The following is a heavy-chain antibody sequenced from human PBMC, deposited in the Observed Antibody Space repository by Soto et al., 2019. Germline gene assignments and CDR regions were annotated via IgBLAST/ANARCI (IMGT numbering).Heavy chain of an antibody. CDR3: ARSILSWGPYYYYGMDV. D-gene: IGHD3-16*01. Sequence: GGSLRLSCAASGFTFNNYGIHWVRQAPGKGLEWVAVISHDGSNKYYADSVKGRFTISRDNSKNTLYLQMNSLRAEDTAVYYCARSILSWGPYYYYGMDVWGQGTTVTVSS. J-gene: IGHJ6*02. CDR1: GFTFNNYG. CDR2: ISHDGSNK. V-gene: IGHV3-30-3*01.